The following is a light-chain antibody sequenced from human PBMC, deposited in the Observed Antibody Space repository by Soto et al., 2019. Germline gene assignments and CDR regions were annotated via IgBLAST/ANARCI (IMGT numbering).Light chain of an antibody. CDR3: QHYDHLPPFT. CDR2: GAS. CDR1: QDIRKY. Sequence: DIQMTQSPSSLSASVGDRVTITCQASQDIRKYLSWYQQKPGKAPKLLIYGASYLETGVPSRFSGSGYGKDFTLPISSLQPEDIATYYCQHYDHLPPFTFGPGTKVDIK. V-gene: IGKV1-33*01. J-gene: IGKJ3*01.